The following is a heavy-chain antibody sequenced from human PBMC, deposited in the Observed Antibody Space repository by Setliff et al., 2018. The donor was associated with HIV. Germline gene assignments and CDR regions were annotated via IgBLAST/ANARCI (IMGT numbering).Heavy chain of an antibody. CDR2: IIPIYGTT. CDR3: ARDGLLVAGIRFDY. Sequence: ASVKVSCKASGGTFSSYAITWVRQAPGQGPEWMGGIIPIYGTTNYALKFQGRVTITADESTGTAYMELSSLRSEDTAVYYCARDGLLVAGIRFDYWGQGTLVTVSS. J-gene: IGHJ4*02. D-gene: IGHD6-19*01. V-gene: IGHV1-69*13. CDR1: GGTFSSYA.